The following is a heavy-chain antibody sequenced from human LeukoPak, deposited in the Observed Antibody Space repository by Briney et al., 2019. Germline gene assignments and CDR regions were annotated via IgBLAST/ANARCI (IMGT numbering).Heavy chain of an antibody. CDR3: ARDPGYYYDSSGYPMPGSAHYFDY. J-gene: IGHJ4*02. V-gene: IGHV4-38-2*02. CDR2: IYHSGST. CDR1: GYSISSGYY. D-gene: IGHD3-22*01. Sequence: SETLSLTCTVSGYSISSGYYWGWIRQPPGKGLEWIGSIYHSGSTNYNPSLKSRVTISLETSKNQFSLKLSSLTAADTAVYYCARDPGYYYDSSGYPMPGSAHYFDYWGQGTLVTVSS.